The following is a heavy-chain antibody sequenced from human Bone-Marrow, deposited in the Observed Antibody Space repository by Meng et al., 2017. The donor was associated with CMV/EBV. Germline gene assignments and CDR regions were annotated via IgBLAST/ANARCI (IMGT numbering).Heavy chain of an antibody. D-gene: IGHD3-22*01. CDR1: GGTFSSYA. CDR3: ASDWGYYGSSGYYPRFGARGPDALDI. Sequence: FSVKVSCKDSGGTFSSYAIRWVRQAPGQGLAWMGGIIPILGIPNHGQKYQGRVTITADKSPSTAYTELSSLRCDDTAGYYCASDWGYYGSSGYYPRFGARGPDALDIWGQGTMVTVSS. CDR2: IIPILGIP. V-gene: IGHV1-69*10. J-gene: IGHJ3*02.